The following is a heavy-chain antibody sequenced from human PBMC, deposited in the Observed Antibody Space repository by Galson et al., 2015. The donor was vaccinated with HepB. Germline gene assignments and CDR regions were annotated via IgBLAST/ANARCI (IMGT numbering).Heavy chain of an antibody. J-gene: IGHJ5*02. V-gene: IGHV1-3*01. Sequence: SVKVSCKASGYTFISYAMHWVRQAPGQRLEWMGWINAGNGNTKYSQKFQGRVTITRDTSASTAYMELSSLRSEDTAVYYCANTQGGGWFEDSWFDPWGQGTLVTVSS. CDR2: INAGNGNT. CDR1: GYTFISYA. D-gene: IGHD6-19*01. CDR3: ANTQGGGWFEDSWFDP.